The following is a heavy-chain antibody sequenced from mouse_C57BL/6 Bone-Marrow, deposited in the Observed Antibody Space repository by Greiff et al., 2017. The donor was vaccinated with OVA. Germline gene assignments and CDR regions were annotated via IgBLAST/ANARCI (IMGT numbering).Heavy chain of an antibody. V-gene: IGHV14-4*01. Sequence: EVQLQQSGAELVRPGASVKLSCTASGFNIKDDYMHWVKQRPEQGLEWIGWIDPENGDTEYASKFQGKATITADTSSNTAYLQLSSLTSEDTAVYYCTRWDEYDTWFAYWGQGTLVTVSA. D-gene: IGHD2-4*01. CDR1: GFNIKDDY. CDR2: IDPENGDT. J-gene: IGHJ3*01. CDR3: TRWDEYDTWFAY.